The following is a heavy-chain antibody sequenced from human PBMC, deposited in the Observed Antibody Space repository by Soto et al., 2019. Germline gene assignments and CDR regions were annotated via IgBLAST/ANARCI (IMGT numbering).Heavy chain of an antibody. J-gene: IGHJ6*02. Sequence: QVQLVQSGAEVKKPGASVKVSCKASGYTFTSYDINWVRQATGQGLEWMGWMNPNSGNTGYAQKFQGRVTMTRNTSISTGYMELGSLRSEDTAVYYCARTGGDHYYYYYGMDVWGQGTTVTVSS. CDR3: ARTGGDHYYYYYGMDV. V-gene: IGHV1-8*01. CDR1: GYTFTSYD. D-gene: IGHD7-27*01. CDR2: MNPNSGNT.